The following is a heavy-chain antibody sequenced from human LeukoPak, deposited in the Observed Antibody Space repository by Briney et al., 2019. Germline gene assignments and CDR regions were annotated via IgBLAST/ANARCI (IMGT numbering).Heavy chain of an antibody. CDR3: ARDSPDYYESSGYSFDS. CDR2: ISPYNGNT. CDR1: GYTFASYG. J-gene: IGHJ4*02. D-gene: IGHD3-22*01. V-gene: IGHV1-18*01. Sequence: ASVKVSCKASGYTFASYGISWVRQAPGQGLEWMGWISPYNGNTNYAQKLQGRVPMTTDTSTRTAYLELRSLRSDDTAVYYCARDSPDYYESSGYSFDSWGQGTPVTVSS.